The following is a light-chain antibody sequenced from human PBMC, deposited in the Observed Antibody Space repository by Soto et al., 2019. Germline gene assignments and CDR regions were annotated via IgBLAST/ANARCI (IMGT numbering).Light chain of an antibody. Sequence: DVVMTQSPLSLPVTLGQPASISCRSSQSLVYSDGNTYLSWFQQRPGQSPRRLIYKVSNRDSGVPDRFSGSGSGTDFTLKISSVEAEDVGVYYCMQGTHLLTFGGGTKVEIK. J-gene: IGKJ4*01. V-gene: IGKV2-30*01. CDR2: KVS. CDR3: MQGTHLLT. CDR1: QSLVYSDGNTY.